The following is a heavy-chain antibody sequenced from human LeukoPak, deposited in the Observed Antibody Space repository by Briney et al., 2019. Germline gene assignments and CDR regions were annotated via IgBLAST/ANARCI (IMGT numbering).Heavy chain of an antibody. CDR2: IWYGGSNK. J-gene: IGHJ4*02. V-gene: IGHV3-33*01. CDR1: GFTFSSYG. CDR3: ARDRIAAAGERFDY. D-gene: IGHD6-13*01. Sequence: GRSLRLSCAASGFTFSSYGMHWVRQAPGKGLEWVAVIWYGGSNKYYADSVKGRFTISRDNSKNTLYLQMNSLRAEDTAVYYCARDRIAAAGERFDYWGQGTLVTVSS.